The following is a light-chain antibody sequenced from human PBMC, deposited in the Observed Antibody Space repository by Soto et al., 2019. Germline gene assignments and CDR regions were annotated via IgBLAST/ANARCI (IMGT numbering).Light chain of an antibody. J-gene: IGKJ2*01. Sequence: AIQMTQSPSSLSASVGDRVTITCRASQGIRNDLGWFQQKPGKAPKLLIYAASSLQSGVPSRFNGSGSGTDFTLTITSLQPEDFATYYCLQDYTFPYTFGQGTKLEIK. CDR3: LQDYTFPYT. V-gene: IGKV1-6*01. CDR2: AAS. CDR1: QGIRND.